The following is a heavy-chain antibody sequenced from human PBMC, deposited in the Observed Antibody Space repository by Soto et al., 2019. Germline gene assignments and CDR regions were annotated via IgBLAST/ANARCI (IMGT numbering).Heavy chain of an antibody. CDR1: GGSMSEYF. D-gene: IGHD3-10*01. CDR3: ARDGYDGSGSPYPAY. Sequence: PSETLSLTCSVSGGSMSEYFWSWIRQSPERGLEWLGYVYYLGSTDYNPSLKRRVTISVDTSKSQFSLRLSSVTAADAAIYYCARDGYDGSGSPYPAYWGPGIQVTVSS. V-gene: IGHV4-59*01. J-gene: IGHJ4*02. CDR2: VYYLGST.